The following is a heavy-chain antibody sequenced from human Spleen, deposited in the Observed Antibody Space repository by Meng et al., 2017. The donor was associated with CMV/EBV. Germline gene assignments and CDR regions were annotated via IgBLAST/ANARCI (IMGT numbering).Heavy chain of an antibody. J-gene: IGHJ4*02. V-gene: IGHV3-7*01. D-gene: IGHD3-16*01. Sequence: GESLKISCAASGFTFSSYAMSWVRQAPGTGLEWVANINQDGSEKYFVDSVKGRFTISRDNAKNSLFLQMNSLRAEDTAVYYCAREGGWGGSYYDYWGQGTLVTVSS. CDR1: GFTFSSYA. CDR2: INQDGSEK. CDR3: AREGGWGGSYYDY.